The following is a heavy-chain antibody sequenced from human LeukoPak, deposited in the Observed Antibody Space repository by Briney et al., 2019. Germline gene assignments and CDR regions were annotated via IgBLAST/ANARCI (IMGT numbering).Heavy chain of an antibody. CDR3: VSPRGFSYGYFDY. J-gene: IGHJ4*02. V-gene: IGHV4-39*01. D-gene: IGHD5-18*01. CDR1: GGSTSSSSAY. Sequence: SETLSLTCTVSGGSTSSSSAYWGWIRQPPGMGLEWIGSIYYSKNTYYNPSLKSRVTISADTSKNQFSLTLGSVSATDTAVYYCVSPRGFSYGYFDYWGQGTLVTVSS. CDR2: IYYSKNT.